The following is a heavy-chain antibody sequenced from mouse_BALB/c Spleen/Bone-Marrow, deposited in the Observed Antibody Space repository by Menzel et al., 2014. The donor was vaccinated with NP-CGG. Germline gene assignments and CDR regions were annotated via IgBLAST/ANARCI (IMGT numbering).Heavy chain of an antibody. CDR1: GYTFTDYY. V-gene: IGHV1-84*02. Sequence: LQESGPELVKPGASVKIPCKASGYTFTDYYINWVKQKPGQGLEWIGWIYPGSGNTKYNEKFKGKATLTVDTSFSTAYMQLSSLTSEDTAVYFCAREGYGNSYYFDYWGQGTTLTVSS. CDR2: IYPGSGNT. D-gene: IGHD2-10*02. J-gene: IGHJ2*01. CDR3: AREGYGNSYYFDY.